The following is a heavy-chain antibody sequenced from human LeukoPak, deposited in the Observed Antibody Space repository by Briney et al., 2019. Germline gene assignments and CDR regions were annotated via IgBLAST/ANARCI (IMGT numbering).Heavy chain of an antibody. J-gene: IGHJ4*02. D-gene: IGHD3-3*01. CDR3: AKQPYDFWSGYCDY. Sequence: GGSVRLSCAASGFTFSSYGMHWVRQAPGKGLEWVAFIRYDGSNKYYADSVKGRFTISRDNSKNTLYLQMNSLRAEDTAVYYCAKQPYDFWSGYCDYWGQGTLVTVSS. CDR2: IRYDGSNK. V-gene: IGHV3-30*02. CDR1: GFTFSSYG.